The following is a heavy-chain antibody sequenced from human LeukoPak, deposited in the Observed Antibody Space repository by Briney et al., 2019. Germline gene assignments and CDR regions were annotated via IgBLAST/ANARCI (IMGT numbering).Heavy chain of an antibody. CDR2: IHYSGST. CDR3: ARRYCSGGSCSSVYFDS. J-gene: IGHJ4*02. D-gene: IGHD2-15*01. Sequence: ETLSLTCTVSGGSISSYFWSWIRQPPGKGLEYIGYIHYSGSTNYNPSLKSRVTISVDTSKNQFSLKLSSVTAADTAVYYCARRYCSGGSCSSVYFDSWGQGTPVTVSS. V-gene: IGHV4-59*01. CDR1: GGSISSYF.